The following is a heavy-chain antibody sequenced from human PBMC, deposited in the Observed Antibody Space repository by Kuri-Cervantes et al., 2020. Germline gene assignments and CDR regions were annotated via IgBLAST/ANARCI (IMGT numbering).Heavy chain of an antibody. CDR1: GFTFSSYA. CDR3: AREPSSSIASPGKFDF. Sequence: LSLTCAASGFTFSSYAMHWVRQAPGKGLEWVAVIWYDGSNKYYADSVKGRFTISRDNSKNTLYLQMNGLRAEDTAVYYCAREPSSSIASPGKFDFWGQGTLVTVSS. J-gene: IGHJ4*02. V-gene: IGHV3-30-3*01. CDR2: IWYDGSNK. D-gene: IGHD6-13*01.